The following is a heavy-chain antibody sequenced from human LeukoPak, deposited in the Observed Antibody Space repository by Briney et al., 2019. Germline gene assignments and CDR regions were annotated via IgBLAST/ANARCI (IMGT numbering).Heavy chain of an antibody. V-gene: IGHV3-21*01. CDR1: GFTFSSYS. CDR2: ISSSSSYI. Sequence: GGSLRLSCAASGFTFSSYSMNWVRQAPGKGLEWVSSISSSSSYISYADSVKGRFTISRDNAKNSLYLQMNGLRAEDTAVYYCAREPVAATPDFDYWGQGTLVTVSS. CDR3: AREPVAATPDFDY. D-gene: IGHD2-15*01. J-gene: IGHJ4*02.